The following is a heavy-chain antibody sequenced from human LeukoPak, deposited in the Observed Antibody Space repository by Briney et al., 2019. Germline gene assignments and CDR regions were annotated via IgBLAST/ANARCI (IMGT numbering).Heavy chain of an antibody. V-gene: IGHV7-4-1*02. D-gene: IGHD6-13*01. CDR1: GYTFTSYA. CDR3: ARGAAAGTPHDAFDI. Sequence: GASVKVSCKASGYTFTSYAMNWVRQAPGQGLEWMGWINTNTGNPTYAQGFTGRFVFSLDTSVSTAYLQISSLKAEDTAVYYCARGAAAGTPHDAFDIWGQGTMVTVSS. CDR2: INTNTGNP. J-gene: IGHJ3*02.